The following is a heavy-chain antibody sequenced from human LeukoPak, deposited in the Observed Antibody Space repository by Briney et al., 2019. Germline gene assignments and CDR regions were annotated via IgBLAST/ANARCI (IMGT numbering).Heavy chain of an antibody. CDR2: ISGSGGST. CDR3: AKAAEPYYYYYMDV. J-gene: IGHJ6*03. CDR1: GFTFSSYA. V-gene: IGHV3-23*01. Sequence: GGSLRLSCAASGFTFSSYAMSWVRRAPGKGLEWVSAISGSGGSTYYADSVKGRFTISRDNSKNTLYLQMNSLRAEDTAVYYCAKAAEPYYYYYMDVWGKGTTVTVSS. D-gene: IGHD1-14*01.